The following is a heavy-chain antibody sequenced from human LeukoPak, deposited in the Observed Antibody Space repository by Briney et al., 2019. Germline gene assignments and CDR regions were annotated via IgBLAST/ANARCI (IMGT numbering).Heavy chain of an antibody. D-gene: IGHD6-19*01. J-gene: IGHJ4*02. Sequence: GGSLRLSCAASGFTFSSYAMSWVRQAPGKGLEWVSAISGSGGSTYYADSVKGRFTISRDNSKNTLYLQMNSLRVEDTAVYYCAKGQAVAGRGFDYWGQGTLVTVSS. CDR3: AKGQAVAGRGFDY. V-gene: IGHV3-23*01. CDR2: ISGSGGST. CDR1: GFTFSSYA.